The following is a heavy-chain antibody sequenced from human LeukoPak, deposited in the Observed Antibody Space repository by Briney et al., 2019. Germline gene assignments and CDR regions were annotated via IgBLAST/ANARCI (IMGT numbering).Heavy chain of an antibody. D-gene: IGHD6-13*01. Sequence: GGSLRLSCAASGFTFSSYWMSWVRQAPGKGLEWVANIKEDGNEKYYVDSVKGRFTISRDNSKNTLYLQMNSLRAEDTAVYYCAKAPRSSWWGEYYFDYWGQGTLVTVSS. CDR2: IKEDGNEK. J-gene: IGHJ4*02. V-gene: IGHV3-7*03. CDR1: GFTFSSYW. CDR3: AKAPRSSWWGEYYFDY.